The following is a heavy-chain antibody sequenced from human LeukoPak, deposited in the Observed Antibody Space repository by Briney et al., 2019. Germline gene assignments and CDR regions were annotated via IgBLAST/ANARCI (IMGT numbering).Heavy chain of an antibody. Sequence: ASVKVSCKASGYTFTSYYMHWVRQSPGQALEWMGIINPSGGSTSYPQKYQGRVTMTTDTSTSTVYMELSSLRSEDTAVYYCARVRRGIAANDFDYWGQGTLVTVSS. V-gene: IGHV1-46*01. CDR1: GYTFTSYY. D-gene: IGHD6-13*01. CDR3: ARVRRGIAANDFDY. CDR2: INPSGGST. J-gene: IGHJ4*02.